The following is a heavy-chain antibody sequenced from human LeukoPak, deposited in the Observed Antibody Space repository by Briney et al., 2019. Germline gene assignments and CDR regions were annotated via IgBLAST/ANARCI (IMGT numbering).Heavy chain of an antibody. CDR3: ARDRPNDYYDSSGYYSFDI. CDR1: GGTFSSYA. V-gene: IGHV1-69*01. D-gene: IGHD3-22*01. J-gene: IGHJ3*02. CDR2: IIPIFGTA. Sequence: GSSVKVSCKASGGTFSSYAISWVRQAPGQGLEWMGGIIPIFGTANYAQKFQGRVTITADESTSTAYMELSSLRSEDTAVYYCARDRPNDYYDSSGYYSFDIWGQGTMVTVSS.